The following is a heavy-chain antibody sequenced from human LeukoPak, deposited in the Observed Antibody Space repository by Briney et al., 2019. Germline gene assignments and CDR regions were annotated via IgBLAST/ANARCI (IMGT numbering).Heavy chain of an antibody. Sequence: PGGSLRLSCAASGFTLSSYGMHWVRQAPGKGLEWVALISYDGSKTYYGDSVKGRFTISRDNPKNTLYLQMNSLRPEDTAVYYCAILVDTSKPPSRNDNPFDNWGQGTMVTVSS. D-gene: IGHD5-18*01. CDR3: AILVDTSKPPSRNDNPFDN. J-gene: IGHJ3*02. CDR2: ISYDGSKT. V-gene: IGHV3-30*03. CDR1: GFTLSSYG.